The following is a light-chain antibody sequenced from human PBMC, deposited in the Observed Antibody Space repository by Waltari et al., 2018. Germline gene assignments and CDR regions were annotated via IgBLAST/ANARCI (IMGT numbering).Light chain of an antibody. CDR1: SSDVGGSDY. V-gene: IGLV2-8*01. Sequence: QSALTQPPSASGSPGPSVTISCTGTSSDVGGSDYVSWYQQHPGKAPKVMIYEVSKRPSGVPERFSGSKSGNTASLTVSGLQAEDEADYYCSSYAGNYNVLFGGGTKLTVL. CDR2: EVS. J-gene: IGLJ2*01. CDR3: SSYAGNYNVL.